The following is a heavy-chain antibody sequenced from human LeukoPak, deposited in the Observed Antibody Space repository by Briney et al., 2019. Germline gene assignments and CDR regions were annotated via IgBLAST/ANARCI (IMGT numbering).Heavy chain of an antibody. CDR1: GGTFSSYA. Sequence: GASVKVSCKASGGTFSSYAISWVRQAPGQGLEWMGGIIPMFGTANYAQKFQGRVTITADESTSTAYMELSSLRSEDTAVYYCTEAGRGRYCSSTNCPRFGDAFDIWGQGTMVTVSS. CDR2: IIPMFGTA. J-gene: IGHJ3*02. D-gene: IGHD2-2*01. CDR3: TEAGRGRYCSSTNCPRFGDAFDI. V-gene: IGHV1-69*13.